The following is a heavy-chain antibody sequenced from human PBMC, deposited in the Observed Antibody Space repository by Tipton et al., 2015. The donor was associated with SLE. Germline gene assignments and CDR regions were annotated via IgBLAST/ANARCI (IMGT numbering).Heavy chain of an antibody. CDR2: IYYSGST. J-gene: IGHJ1*01. CDR3: ARVGRHGYFQH. V-gene: IGHV4-39*07. CDR1: GGSISSSSYY. Sequence: TLSLTCTVSGGSISSSSYYWGWIRQPPGKGLEWIGSIYYSGSTYYNPSLKSRVTISVDTSKNQFSLKLSSVTAADTAVYYCARVGRHGYFQHWGQGTLVTVSS.